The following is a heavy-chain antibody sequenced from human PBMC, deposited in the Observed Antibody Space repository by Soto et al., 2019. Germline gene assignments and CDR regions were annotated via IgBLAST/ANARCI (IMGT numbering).Heavy chain of an antibody. D-gene: IGHD4-17*01. CDR3: AKGMVTTELGNDY. V-gene: IGHV3-30*18. CDR1: GFTFSSYG. J-gene: IGHJ4*02. CDR2: ISYDGSNK. Sequence: PGGSLRLSCAASGFTFSSYGMHWVRQAPGKGLEWVAVISYDGSNKYYADSVKGRFTISRDNSKNTLYLQMNSLRAEDTAVYYCAKGMVTTELGNDYWGQGTLVTVSS.